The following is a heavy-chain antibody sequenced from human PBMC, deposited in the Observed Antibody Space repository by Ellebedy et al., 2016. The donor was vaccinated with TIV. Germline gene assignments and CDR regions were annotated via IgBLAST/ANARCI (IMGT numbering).Heavy chain of an antibody. V-gene: IGHV1-18*01. D-gene: IGHD3-22*01. CDR3: ARGYDSSGYSSCFDY. J-gene: IGHJ4*02. CDR2: ISAYNGNT. Sequence: AASVKVSCKASGYTFISYGISWVRQAPGHGLEWMGWISAYNGNTNYAQKLQGRVTMTTDTSTSTAYMELRSLRSDDTAVYYCARGYDSSGYSSCFDYWGQGTLVTVSS. CDR1: GYTFISYG.